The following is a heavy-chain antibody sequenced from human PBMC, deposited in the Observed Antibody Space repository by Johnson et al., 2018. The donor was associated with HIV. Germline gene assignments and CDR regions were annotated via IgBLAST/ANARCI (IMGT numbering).Heavy chain of an antibody. V-gene: IGHV3-30*04. CDR1: GFTFSSYA. Sequence: QVQLVESGGGVVQPGRSLRLSCAASGFTFSSYAMHWVRQAPAKGLEWVAVISYDGSDKYYADSVKGRFTISRDSSKNTLFLQMNSLKTEDTAPYYCTAHYRNAFDIWGQGTMVTVSS. D-gene: IGHD1-26*01. CDR3: TAHYRNAFDI. CDR2: ISYDGSDK. J-gene: IGHJ3*02.